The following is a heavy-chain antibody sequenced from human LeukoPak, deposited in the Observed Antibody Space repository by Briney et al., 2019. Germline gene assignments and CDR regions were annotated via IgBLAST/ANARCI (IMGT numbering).Heavy chain of an antibody. Sequence: GASVKVSCKASGGTFSSYAISWVRQAPGQGLEWMGWINPNSGGTNYAQKFQGRVTMTRGTSISTAYMELSRLRSDDTAVYYCAREGAWFDPWGQGTLVTVSS. V-gene: IGHV1-2*02. CDR3: AREGAWFDP. CDR2: INPNSGGT. J-gene: IGHJ5*02. CDR1: GGTFSSYA. D-gene: IGHD3-16*01.